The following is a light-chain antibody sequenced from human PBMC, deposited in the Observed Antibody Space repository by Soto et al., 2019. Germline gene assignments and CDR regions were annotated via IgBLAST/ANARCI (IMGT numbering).Light chain of an antibody. J-gene: IGKJ1*01. Sequence: EIVLTQSPGTLSLSPGERATLSCRASQSVSSSYFAWYQQKPGQAPRLLIYGASGRATGIPDRFSGSGSGTDFTLTISRLEPEDFAVYYCQQYGSSPTTFGQGTKVDIK. CDR3: QQYGSSPTT. V-gene: IGKV3-20*01. CDR1: QSVSSSY. CDR2: GAS.